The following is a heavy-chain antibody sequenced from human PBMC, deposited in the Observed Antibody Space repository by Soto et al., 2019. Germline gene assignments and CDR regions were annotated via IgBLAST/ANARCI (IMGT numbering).Heavy chain of an antibody. CDR3: ARHGGRLQFTGGYYYYYMDV. V-gene: IGHV5-51*01. CDR1: GYSFTSYW. J-gene: IGHJ6*03. D-gene: IGHD4-4*01. CDR2: IYPGDSDT. Sequence: EVQLVQSGAEVKKPGESLKISCKGSGYSFTSYWIGWVRQMPGKGLEWMGIIYPGDSDTRYSPSFQGQVTISADKSISTAYLQWSSLKASDTAMYYCARHGGRLQFTGGYYYYYMDVWGKGTTVTVSS.